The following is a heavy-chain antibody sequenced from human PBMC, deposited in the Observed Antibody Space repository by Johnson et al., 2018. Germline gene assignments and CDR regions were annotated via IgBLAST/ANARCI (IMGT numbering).Heavy chain of an antibody. V-gene: IGHV4-59*01. Sequence: QVQLQESGPGLVKPSETLSLTCAVSGASISSYYWSWIRQPPGKGLEWIGYIHDIGSINYTPSLKSRVTMSIDTSKNHFSLELSSVTAADTAVYYCARYYDILTGLYYMDVWGKGTTVIVSS. CDR3: ARYYDILTGLYYMDV. J-gene: IGHJ6*03. CDR2: IHDIGSI. D-gene: IGHD3-9*01. CDR1: GASISSYY.